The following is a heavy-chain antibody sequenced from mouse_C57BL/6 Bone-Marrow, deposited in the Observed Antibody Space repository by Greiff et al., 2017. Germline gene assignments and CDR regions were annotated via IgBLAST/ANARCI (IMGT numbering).Heavy chain of an antibody. Sequence: VQLQQSGPELVKPGASVKISCKASGYSFTGYYMNWVKQSPEKSLEWIGEINPSTGGTTYNQKFKAKATLTVDKSSSTAYMQLKSLTSEDSAVYYCARSSHDYLYYDAMDYWGQGTSVTVSS. D-gene: IGHD2-4*01. CDR1: GYSFTGYY. V-gene: IGHV1-42*01. J-gene: IGHJ4*01. CDR3: ARSSHDYLYYDAMDY. CDR2: INPSTGGT.